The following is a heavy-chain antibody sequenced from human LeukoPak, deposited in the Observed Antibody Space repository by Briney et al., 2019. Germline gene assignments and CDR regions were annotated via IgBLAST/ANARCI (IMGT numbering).Heavy chain of an antibody. CDR2: IKQDGSEK. CDR1: GFTFSSYW. D-gene: IGHD1-26*01. Sequence: QSGGSLRLSCAAPGFTFSSYWMSWVRQAPGKGLEWVANIKQDGSEKYYVDSVKGRFTISRDNAKNSLYLQMNSLRAEDTAVYYCARDCRERGEGGYWGQGTLVTVSS. CDR3: ARDCRERGEGGY. J-gene: IGHJ4*02. V-gene: IGHV3-7*01.